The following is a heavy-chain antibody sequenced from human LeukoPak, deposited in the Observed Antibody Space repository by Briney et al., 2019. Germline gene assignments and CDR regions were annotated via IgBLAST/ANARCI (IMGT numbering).Heavy chain of an antibody. J-gene: IGHJ5*02. CDR1: GFTFSSYW. Sequence: GGSLRLYCAASGFTFSSYWMHWVRQAPGKGLVWVSRINSDGSSTSYADSVKGRFTISRDNAKKTLYLQMNCLRAEDTAVYYCARNRMTTVNWFDPWGPGTLVTVSS. V-gene: IGHV3-74*01. D-gene: IGHD4-17*01. CDR2: INSDGSST. CDR3: ARNRMTTVNWFDP.